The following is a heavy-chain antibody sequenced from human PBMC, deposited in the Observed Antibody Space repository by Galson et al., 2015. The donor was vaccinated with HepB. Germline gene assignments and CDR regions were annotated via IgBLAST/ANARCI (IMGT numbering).Heavy chain of an antibody. V-gene: IGHV3-66*01. Sequence: SLRLSCAASGFTVSSNYMSWVRQAPGKGLEWVSVIYSGGSTYYADSVKGRFTISRDNSKNTLYLQMNSLRAEDTAVYYCARDRGSGSYYPNFDYWGQGTLVTVSS. CDR1: GFTVSSNY. J-gene: IGHJ4*02. D-gene: IGHD1-26*01. CDR3: ARDRGSGSYYPNFDY. CDR2: IYSGGST.